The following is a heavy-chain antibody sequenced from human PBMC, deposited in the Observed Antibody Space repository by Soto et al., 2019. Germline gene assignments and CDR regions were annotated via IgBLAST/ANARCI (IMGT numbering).Heavy chain of an antibody. Sequence: GGSLRLSCAASGFTFSSYAVSWVRQAPGKGPEWISSISGSGSTIYYADSVKGRFTISRDNSKNTLYLQMSSLRAAATAVYYCSKVRYYYARSGYYYFDVWGQGSLVTVSS. V-gene: IGHV3-23*01. CDR1: GFTFSSYA. CDR2: ISGSGSTI. CDR3: SKVRYYYARSGYYYFDV. J-gene: IGHJ4*02. D-gene: IGHD3-22*01.